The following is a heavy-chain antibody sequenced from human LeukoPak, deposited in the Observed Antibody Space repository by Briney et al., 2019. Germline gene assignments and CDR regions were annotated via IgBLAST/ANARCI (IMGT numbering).Heavy chain of an antibody. D-gene: IGHD2-21*02. CDR2: IYYSGST. V-gene: IGHV4-59*01. CDR3: ARAGYCGGDCYDYYYYGMDV. CDR1: GGSISSYY. Sequence: PSETLSLTCTVSGGSISSYYWSWIRQPPGKGLEWIRYIYYSGSTNYNPSLKSRVTISVDTSKNQFSLKLSSVTAADTAVYYCARAGYCGGDCYDYYYYGMDVWGQGTTVTVSS. J-gene: IGHJ6*02.